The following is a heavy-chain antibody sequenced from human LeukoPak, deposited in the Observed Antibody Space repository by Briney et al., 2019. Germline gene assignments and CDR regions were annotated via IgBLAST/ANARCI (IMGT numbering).Heavy chain of an antibody. CDR2: IGSSGGGT. CDR1: GFTFSTYA. D-gene: IGHD2-15*01. CDR3: AKIHQNRVVVGAKGAFDI. V-gene: IGHV3-23*01. J-gene: IGHJ3*02. Sequence: GGSLRLSCAASGFTFSTYAMHWVRQSSGKRLEWVSGIGSSGGGTYYADSVKGRFTISRDSSKDTVYLQMDSLRAEDTAIYYCAKIHQNRVVVGAKGAFDIWGQGTVVTVSS.